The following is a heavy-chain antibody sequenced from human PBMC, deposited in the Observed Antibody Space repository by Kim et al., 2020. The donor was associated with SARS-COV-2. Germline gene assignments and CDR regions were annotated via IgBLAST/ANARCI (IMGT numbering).Heavy chain of an antibody. CDR1: GFPLRNYM. J-gene: IGHJ4*03. CDR3: AKEIRGPTNLRYFDY. D-gene: IGHD1-26*01. CDR2: ISGGGDTT. V-gene: IGHV3-23*01. Sequence: GGSLRLSCGVSGFPLRNYMMTWVRQVPGKGLEWVSTISGGGDTTYYADSVKGRFNIARDNSRNTGILQRNSLRAEDTALYYCAKEIRGPTNLRYFDYWG.